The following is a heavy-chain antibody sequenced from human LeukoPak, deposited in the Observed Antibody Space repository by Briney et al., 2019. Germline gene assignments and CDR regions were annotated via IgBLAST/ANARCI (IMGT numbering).Heavy chain of an antibody. CDR1: GYSITSGYY. V-gene: IGHV4-38-2*01. D-gene: IGHD3-10*01. CDR2: FYHSGIT. Sequence: PSETLSLTCAVSGYSITSGYYWGWIRQPPGKGLEWIGSFYHSGITYYNPSLKSRVTISVDTSKNQFSLKLTSVTAADAAVYYCARTDVVRGIITYFYGMDVWGKGATVTVSS. J-gene: IGHJ6*04. CDR3: ARTDVVRGIITYFYGMDV.